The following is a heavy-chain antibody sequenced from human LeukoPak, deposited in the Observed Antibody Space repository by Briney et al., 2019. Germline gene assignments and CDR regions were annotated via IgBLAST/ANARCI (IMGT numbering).Heavy chain of an antibody. D-gene: IGHD3-3*01. Sequence: ASVKVSSKASGYTFTGYYMHWVRQAPGQGLEWMGWINPNSGGTNYAQKFQGRVTMTRDTSISTAYMELSRLRSDDTAVYYCARLAPYDFWSGQHDYWGQGTLVTVSS. CDR2: INPNSGGT. J-gene: IGHJ4*02. CDR3: ARLAPYDFWSGQHDY. V-gene: IGHV1-2*02. CDR1: GYTFTGYY.